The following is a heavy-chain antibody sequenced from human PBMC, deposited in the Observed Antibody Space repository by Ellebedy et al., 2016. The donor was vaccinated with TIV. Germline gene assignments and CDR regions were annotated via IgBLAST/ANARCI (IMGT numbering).Heavy chain of an antibody. Sequence: GESLKISCAVSDLIFSNYYMIHWVRQAPGKGLVWVSRINRDGSRATYADSVKGRFTISRDNSKNTLYLQMSSLRAEDTAVYYCARDEYHGSDGVYWGQGTLVTVSS. D-gene: IGHD3-22*01. CDR2: INRDGSRA. V-gene: IGHV3-74*01. CDR1: DLIFSNYY. J-gene: IGHJ4*02. CDR3: ARDEYHGSDGVY.